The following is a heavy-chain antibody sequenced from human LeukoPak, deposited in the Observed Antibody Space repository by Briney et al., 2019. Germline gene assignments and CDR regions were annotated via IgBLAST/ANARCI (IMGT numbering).Heavy chain of an antibody. CDR3: ARGYDSTSGAYFDY. CDR2: INHSGST. D-gene: IGHD3-22*01. V-gene: IGHV4-39*07. J-gene: IGHJ4*02. CDR1: GGSISSSSYY. Sequence: SETLSLTCTVSGGSISSSSYYWGWIRQPPGKGLEWIGEINHSGSTNYNPSLKSRVTISVDTSKNQFSLKLSSVTAADTAVYYCARGYDSTSGAYFDYWGQGTLVTVSS.